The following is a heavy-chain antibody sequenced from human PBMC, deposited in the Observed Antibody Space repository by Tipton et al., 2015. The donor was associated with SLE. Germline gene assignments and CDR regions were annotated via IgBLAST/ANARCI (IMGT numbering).Heavy chain of an antibody. J-gene: IGHJ4*02. CDR2: IYSGGSST. V-gene: IGHV3-23*03. D-gene: IGHD4-17*01. CDR1: GFTFSSYA. CDR3: ARVAAVTSIDY. Sequence: SLRLSCAASGFTFSSYAMSWVRQAPGKGLEWVSVIYSGGSSTYYADSVKGRFTISRDNAKNSLYLQMNSLRAEDTAVYYCARVAAVTSIDYWGQGTLVTVSS.